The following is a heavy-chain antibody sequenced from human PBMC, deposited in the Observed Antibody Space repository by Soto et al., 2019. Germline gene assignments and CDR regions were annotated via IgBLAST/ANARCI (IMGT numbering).Heavy chain of an antibody. CDR2: INPKFGDT. D-gene: IGHD3-10*02. J-gene: IGHJ6*02. V-gene: IGHV1-2*02. CDR1: GYTFTAYY. CDR3: ARNMDYYYGRGSGNGHGV. Sequence: QVQLVQSGAEVKEPGDSVRVSCEASGYTFTAYYIHWVRQAPGQGLEWMGWINPKFGDTTYAQDFQVRVSMTRDMSISTVYMDLSSLTSDDTAIYYCARNMDYYYGRGSGNGHGVWGQGTTVTVFS.